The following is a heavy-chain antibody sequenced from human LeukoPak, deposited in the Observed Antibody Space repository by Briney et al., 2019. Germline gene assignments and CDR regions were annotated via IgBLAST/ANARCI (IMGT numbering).Heavy chain of an antibody. CDR3: AKEQGLLTFRVGAFDI. CDR2: ITWNSGSI. D-gene: IGHD3-16*01. V-gene: IGHV3-9*03. J-gene: IGHJ3*02. Sequence: GRSLRLSCAASGFTFDDYAMHWVRQPPGKGLECVSGITWNSGSIVYAASVKGRFTISRDNATNSLYMQMNSLRAEDMAFYYCAKEQGLLTFRVGAFDICGHGTMVTASS. CDR1: GFTFDDYA.